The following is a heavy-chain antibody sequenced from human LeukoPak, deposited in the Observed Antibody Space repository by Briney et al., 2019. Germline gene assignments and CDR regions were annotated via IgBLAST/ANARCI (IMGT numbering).Heavy chain of an antibody. CDR2: IKSKTDGGTT. CDR3: TTDVDSTYYYYYYMDV. V-gene: IGHV3-15*01. Sequence: GGSLRLSCAASGFTFSNAWMSWVRQAPGKGLEWVGRIKSKTDGGTTDYPAPVKGRFTISRDDSKNTLYLQMNSLKTEDTAVYYCTTDVDSTYYYYYYMDVWGKGTTVTVSS. CDR1: GFTFSNAW. D-gene: IGHD2-2*01. J-gene: IGHJ6*03.